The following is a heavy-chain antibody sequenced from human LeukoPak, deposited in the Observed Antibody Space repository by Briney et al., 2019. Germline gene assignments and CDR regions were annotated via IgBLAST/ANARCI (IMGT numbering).Heavy chain of an antibody. CDR3: ARDFCDDTRCFGPDY. J-gene: IGHJ4*02. V-gene: IGHV1-18*01. D-gene: IGHD3-9*01. CDR2: INTYNGHT. CDR1: GYTFTRYG. Sequence: ASVTVSFTASGYTFTRYGICWVRQAPGQGLEWMGWINTYNGHTNYAQKLQGRVTMTADSSTNTAYMELKSLRSDDTAMFYCARDFCDDTRCFGPDYWGQGTLVTVSS.